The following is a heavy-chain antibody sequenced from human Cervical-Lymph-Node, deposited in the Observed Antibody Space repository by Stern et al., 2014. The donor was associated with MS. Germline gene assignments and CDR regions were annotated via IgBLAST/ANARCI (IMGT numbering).Heavy chain of an antibody. Sequence: QVQLVQSGAEVKKPGSSVKVSCKASGGTFSSYTIGWVRQAPGQGLEWMGGIIPMLCSANYAEKFQGRVTITADESTSTAYMDLSTLRSEDTAVYYCARATSDYIWGSYRYLDYWGQGTQVTVSS. D-gene: IGHD3-16*02. CDR1: GGTFSSYT. CDR3: ARATSDYIWGSYRYLDY. CDR2: IIPMLCSA. J-gene: IGHJ4*02. V-gene: IGHV1-69*01.